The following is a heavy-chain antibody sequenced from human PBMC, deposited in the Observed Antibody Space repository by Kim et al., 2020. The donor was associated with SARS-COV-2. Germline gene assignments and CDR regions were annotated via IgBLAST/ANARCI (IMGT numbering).Heavy chain of an antibody. D-gene: IGHD3-3*01. V-gene: IGHV4-59*01. CDR2: IYYSGST. CDR3: ARETSITIFGVVTHASYFDY. J-gene: IGHJ4*02. CDR1: GGSISSYY. Sequence: SETLSLTCTVSGGSISSYYWSWIRQPPGKGLEWIGYIYYSGSTNYNPYLKSRVTISVDTSKNQFSLKLSSVTAADTAVYYCARETSITIFGVVTHASYFDYWGQGTLVTVSS.